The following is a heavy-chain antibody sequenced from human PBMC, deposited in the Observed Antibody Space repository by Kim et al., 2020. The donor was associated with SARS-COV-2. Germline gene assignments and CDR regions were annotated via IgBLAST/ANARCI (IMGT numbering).Heavy chain of an antibody. J-gene: IGHJ4*02. D-gene: IGHD3-3*01. V-gene: IGHV3-21*01. CDR2: ISSSSSYI. Sequence: GGSLRLSCAASGFTFSSYSMNWVRQAPGKGLEWVSSISSSSSYIYYADSVKGRFTISRDNAKNSLYLQMNSLRAEDTAVYYCGREWSYYDFSQDYWGQGTLVTVSS. CDR3: GREWSYYDFSQDY. CDR1: GFTFSSYS.